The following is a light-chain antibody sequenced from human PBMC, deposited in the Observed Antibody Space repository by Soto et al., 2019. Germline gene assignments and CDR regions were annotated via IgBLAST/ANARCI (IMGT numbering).Light chain of an antibody. CDR3: QHRSIWPVS. CDR1: LTVNSN. CDR2: DAS. V-gene: IGKV3-11*01. Sequence: EIVMTQSPATLSVSAGEGATLSWGASLTVNSNLAWYQQKPGQAPRLLIYDASNRATGIPARFSGSGYATDFNLTISSLETEDFAVYYCQHRSIWPVSFGQGTRLEIK. J-gene: IGKJ5*01.